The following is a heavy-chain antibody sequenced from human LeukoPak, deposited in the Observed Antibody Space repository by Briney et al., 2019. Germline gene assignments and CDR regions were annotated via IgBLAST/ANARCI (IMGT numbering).Heavy chain of an antibody. Sequence: VASVKVSCKASGFTFTSSAVQWVRQARGQRLEGIGWIVVGSGSTNYAQKFQERVTITRDMSTSTAYMELSSLRSEDTAVYYCAADFSGYDYYDYWGQGTLVTVSS. J-gene: IGHJ4*02. CDR3: AADFSGYDYYDY. CDR2: IVVGSGST. D-gene: IGHD5-12*01. V-gene: IGHV1-58*01. CDR1: GFTFTSSA.